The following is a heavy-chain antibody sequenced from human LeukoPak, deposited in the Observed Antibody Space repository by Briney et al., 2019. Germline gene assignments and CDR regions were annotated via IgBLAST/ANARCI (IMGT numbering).Heavy chain of an antibody. V-gene: IGHV4-59*08. CDR1: GGSINGYY. Sequence: TSETLSLTCTVSGGSINGYYWSWIRQPPGRGLEWIGYINYRGTTKYSPSLKSRVITSVDTSKNQLSLKLSSVTAADTAVYYCARHFVADGKGEFDYWGQGTLVTVSS. CDR3: ARHFVADGKGEFDY. CDR2: INYRGTT. D-gene: IGHD6-13*01. J-gene: IGHJ4*02.